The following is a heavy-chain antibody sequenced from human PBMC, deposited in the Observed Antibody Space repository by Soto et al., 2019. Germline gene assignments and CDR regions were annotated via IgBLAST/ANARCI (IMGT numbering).Heavy chain of an antibody. V-gene: IGHV3-49*03. CDR2: IRGKAYGGTT. Sequence: GGSLRLSCTTSGFTFSDYPMSWFRQAPGKGLEWVGFIRGKAYGGTTADAASLKGRFIISRDDSKSIAYLQLNSLQTDDTAVYYCGRANMAAPVDHWGQGTLVTVSS. D-gene: IGHD6-6*01. J-gene: IGHJ4*02. CDR3: GRANMAAPVDH. CDR1: GFTFSDYP.